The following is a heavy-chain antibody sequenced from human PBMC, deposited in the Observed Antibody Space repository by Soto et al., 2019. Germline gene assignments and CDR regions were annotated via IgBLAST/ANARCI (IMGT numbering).Heavy chain of an antibody. J-gene: IGHJ4*02. Sequence: NPSETLSLTCAVSGGSISSGGYSWSWIRQPPGKGLEWIGYIYHSGSTYYNPSLKSRVTISVDRSKNQFSLKLSSVTAADTAVYYCARGLGGKNRYFDCWGQGTLVTVSS. CDR3: ARGLGGKNRYFDC. CDR1: GGSISSGGYS. D-gene: IGHD3-3*01. CDR2: IYHSGST. V-gene: IGHV4-30-2*01.